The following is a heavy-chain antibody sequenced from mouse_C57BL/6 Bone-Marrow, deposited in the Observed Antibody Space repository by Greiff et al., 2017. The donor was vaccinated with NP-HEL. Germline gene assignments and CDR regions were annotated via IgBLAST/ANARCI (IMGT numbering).Heavy chain of an antibody. CDR2: IHPNSGST. CDR1: GYTFTSYW. CDR3: ARFITTVVEGFAY. V-gene: IGHV1-64*01. Sequence: VQLQQPGAELVKPGASVKLSCKASGYTFTSYWMHWVKQRPGQGLEWIGMIHPNSGSTNYNEKFKSKATLTVDKSSSTAYMQLSSLTSEDSAVYYCARFITTVVEGFAYWGQGTLVTVSA. D-gene: IGHD1-1*01. J-gene: IGHJ3*01.